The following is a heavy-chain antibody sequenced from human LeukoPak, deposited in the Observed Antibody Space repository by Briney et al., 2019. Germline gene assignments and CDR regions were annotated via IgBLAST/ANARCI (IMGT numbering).Heavy chain of an antibody. D-gene: IGHD5-24*01. CDR3: AQAWRWLQLNY. CDR2: ISYDGSDK. V-gene: IGHV3-30*18. CDR1: GFTFSSYG. J-gene: IGHJ4*02. Sequence: GGSLRLSCAASGFTFSSYGMHWVRQAPGKGLEWVAVISYDGSDKYYANSVKDRFTISRDNSMNTLYLQMNSLRDEDTAVYYCAQAWRWLQLNYWGQGTLVTVSS.